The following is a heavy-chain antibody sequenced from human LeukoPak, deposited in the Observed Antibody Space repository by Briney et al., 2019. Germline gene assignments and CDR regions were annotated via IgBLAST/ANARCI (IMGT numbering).Heavy chain of an antibody. J-gene: IGHJ4*02. D-gene: IGHD1-7*01. CDR3: ARAPSFGTVDY. CDR1: GFTFSDYY. CDR2: IKHDGSAD. V-gene: IGHV3-7*01. Sequence: GGSLRLSCAASGFTFSDYYMSWIRQAPGKGLEWVANIKHDGSADYYVDSVEGRFIISRDNAKNLLYLQMGSLRAEDTAFYYCARAPSFGTVDYWGQGTLVTVSS.